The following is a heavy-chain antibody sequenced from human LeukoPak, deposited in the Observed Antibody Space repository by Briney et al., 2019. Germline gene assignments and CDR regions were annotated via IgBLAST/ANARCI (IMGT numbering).Heavy chain of an antibody. Sequence: PGGSLRLSCAASGLTFSHFDMTWVRQAPGKGLQWVSYISSSGSAKSSADSVEGRFTISRDNAKNSLYLQMNSLRAEDTAVYYCAKLVVVVPAAIGGRYFDYWGQGTLVTVSS. J-gene: IGHJ4*02. V-gene: IGHV3-48*03. CDR1: GLTFSHFD. CDR3: AKLVVVVPAAIGGRYFDY. D-gene: IGHD2-2*02. CDR2: ISSSGSAK.